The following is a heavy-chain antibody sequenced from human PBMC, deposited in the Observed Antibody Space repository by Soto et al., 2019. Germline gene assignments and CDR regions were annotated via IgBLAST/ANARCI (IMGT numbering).Heavy chain of an antibody. Sequence: PSETLSLTCTVSGGSISSSSYYWGWIRQPPGKGLEWIGSIYYSGSTYYNPSLKSRVTISVDTSKNQFSLKLSSVTAADTAVYYCATMTTVTYRWYFDLWGRGTLVTVSS. CDR2: IYYSGST. CDR3: ATMTTVTYRWYFDL. J-gene: IGHJ2*01. CDR1: GGSISSSSYY. V-gene: IGHV4-39*01. D-gene: IGHD4-17*01.